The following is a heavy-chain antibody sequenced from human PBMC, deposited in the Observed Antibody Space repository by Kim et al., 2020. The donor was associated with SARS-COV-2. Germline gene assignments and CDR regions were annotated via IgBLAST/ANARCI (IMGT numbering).Heavy chain of an antibody. CDR3: ARGYRSTVGY. Sequence: SYISYADSLKGRFTVSRDNAKNSLFLQMNSLRAEDTAVYYCARGYRSTVGYWGQGALVTVSS. CDR2: SYI. D-gene: IGHD6-13*01. J-gene: IGHJ4*02. V-gene: IGHV3-21*01.